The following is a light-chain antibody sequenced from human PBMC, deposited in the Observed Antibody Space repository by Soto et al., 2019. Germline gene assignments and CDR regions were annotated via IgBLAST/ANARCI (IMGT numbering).Light chain of an antibody. Sequence: EIAMTQSPATLSVSPGERATLSCRASQSISTELAWYQQIPGQPPSLLIYSASTRATGVPARFTGSGSGSEFTLTISGLQSADFAICYCQQGHNWPLTFGQGTRLEI. J-gene: IGKJ2*01. CDR3: QQGHNWPLT. CDR1: QSISTE. V-gene: IGKV3-15*01. CDR2: SAS.